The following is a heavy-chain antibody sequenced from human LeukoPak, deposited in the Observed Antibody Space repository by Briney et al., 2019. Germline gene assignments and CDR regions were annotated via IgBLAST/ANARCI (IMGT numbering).Heavy chain of an antibody. V-gene: IGHV1-58*01. CDR2: IVVGSGNT. CDR1: GFTFTSSX. Sequence: ASGFTFTSSXVQWVGQARGQRLEWIGWIVVGSGNTNYAQKFQERVTITRDMSTSTAYMELSSLRSEDTAVYYCAAGYSGSYYPSFDYWGQGTLVTVSS. J-gene: IGHJ4*02. CDR3: AAGYSGSYYPSFDY. D-gene: IGHD3-10*01.